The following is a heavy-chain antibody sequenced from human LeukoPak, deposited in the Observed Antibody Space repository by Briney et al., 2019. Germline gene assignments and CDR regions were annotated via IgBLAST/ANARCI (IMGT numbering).Heavy chain of an antibody. D-gene: IGHD4-17*01. Sequence: GGSLRLSCAVSGFTFSSYTMNWVRQAPGKGLEWVSSIRSSSSYIYYADSVKGRFTISRDNAKNSLYLQMNSLRAEDTAVYYCARDARMTTVTPWGFDYWGQGTPVTVST. J-gene: IGHJ4*02. V-gene: IGHV3-21*01. CDR1: GFTFSSYT. CDR3: ARDARMTTVTPWGFDY. CDR2: IRSSSSYI.